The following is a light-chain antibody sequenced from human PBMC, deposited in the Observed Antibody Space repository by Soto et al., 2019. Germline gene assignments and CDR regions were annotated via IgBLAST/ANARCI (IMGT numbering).Light chain of an antibody. Sequence: LTQPASVSGSPGQSITISCTGTSSDVVGYNYVSWYQQHPGKAPKFMIYDVSSRPSGVSNRFSGSKSGNTASLTISGLQAEDEADYYCSSYTTSNTRQIVFGTGTKVTVL. V-gene: IGLV2-14*01. J-gene: IGLJ1*01. CDR2: DVS. CDR1: SSDVVGYNY. CDR3: SSYTTSNTRQIV.